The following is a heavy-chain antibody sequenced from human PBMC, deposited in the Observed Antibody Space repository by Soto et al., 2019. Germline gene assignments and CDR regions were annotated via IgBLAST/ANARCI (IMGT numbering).Heavy chain of an antibody. CDR1: GFSFSSYS. CDR3: AKVVAARTWALDY. J-gene: IGHJ4*02. V-gene: IGHV3-48*04. Sequence: GGSLRLSCAASGFSFSSYSMVWVRQAPGKGLEWVSYISGSGSSIGYADSVKGRFTISRDNAKNSLYLQMNSLRAEDTAVYYCAKVVAARTWALDYWGQGTPVTVSS. CDR2: ISGSGSSI. D-gene: IGHD6-6*01.